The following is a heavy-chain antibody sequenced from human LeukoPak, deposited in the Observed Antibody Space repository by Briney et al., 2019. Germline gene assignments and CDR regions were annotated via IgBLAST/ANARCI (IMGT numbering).Heavy chain of an antibody. J-gene: IGHJ4*02. V-gene: IGHV1-46*01. CDR1: GYTFTSYY. D-gene: IGHD1-26*01. Sequence: ASVKVSCKASGYTFTSYYMHWVRQAPGQGLEWMGIINPSGGSTNYAQKFQGRGTITADESTSTAYMELSSLRSEDTAVYYCARGARGRDYFDYWGQGTLVTVSS. CDR3: ARGARGRDYFDY. CDR2: INPSGGST.